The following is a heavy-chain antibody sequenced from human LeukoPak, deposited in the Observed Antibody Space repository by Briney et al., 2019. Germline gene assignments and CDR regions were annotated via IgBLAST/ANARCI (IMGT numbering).Heavy chain of an antibody. V-gene: IGHV1-2*02. Sequence: GASVKVSCKASGYNFTDYYMHWVRQAPGQGLEWMAWINPRSGGTKYAQNFQGRVTMTRDTSISAGYMELNSLTSDDTAVYFCARGSSISGTTVPSDYWGQGTLVTVSS. D-gene: IGHD1-7*01. CDR3: ARGSSISGTTVPSDY. CDR2: INPRSGGT. J-gene: IGHJ4*02. CDR1: GYNFTDYY.